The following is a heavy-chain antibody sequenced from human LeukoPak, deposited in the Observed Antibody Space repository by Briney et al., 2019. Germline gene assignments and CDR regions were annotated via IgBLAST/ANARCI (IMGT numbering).Heavy chain of an antibody. CDR2: ISSSSSYI. CDR3: ARVAYSSSWRERYKYYLDY. J-gene: IGHJ4*02. V-gene: IGHV3-21*06. D-gene: IGHD6-13*01. CDR1: GFTFSSYG. Sequence: PGGSLRLSYADSGFTFSSYGMNWVRQTPGKGLEWVRSISSSSSYIYYADSVKGRFTISRDNAKNSLYLQMNSLRADDTAVYYCARVAYSSSWRERYKYYLDYWGQGTLVTVSS.